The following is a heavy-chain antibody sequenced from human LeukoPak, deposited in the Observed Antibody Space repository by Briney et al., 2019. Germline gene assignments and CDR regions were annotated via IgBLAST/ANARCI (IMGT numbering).Heavy chain of an antibody. CDR2: IIPIFGTA. Sequence: SVKVSCKASGGTFSSYAISWVRQAPGQGLEWMGGIIPIFGTANYAQKFQGRVTITADKSTSTAYMELSSLRSEDTAVYYCARDGGPRDGYNLGHHSDYWGQGTLVTVSS. CDR1: GGTFSSYA. CDR3: ARDGGPRDGYNLGHHSDY. D-gene: IGHD5-24*01. J-gene: IGHJ4*02. V-gene: IGHV1-69*06.